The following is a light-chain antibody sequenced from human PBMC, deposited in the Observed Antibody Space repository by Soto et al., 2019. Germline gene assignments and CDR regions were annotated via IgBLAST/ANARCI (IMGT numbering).Light chain of an antibody. Sequence: DIQMTQSPPTLPAFVGDTVTITCRASQSVSSWLAWYQQKPGTAPNLLIYDASSLASGVPSRFSGSGSGTKFTLTIRSLQPDDFATYYCQHYISFPKTFGQGTKVEMK. J-gene: IGKJ1*01. CDR2: DAS. CDR3: QHYISFPKT. CDR1: QSVSSW. V-gene: IGKV1-5*01.